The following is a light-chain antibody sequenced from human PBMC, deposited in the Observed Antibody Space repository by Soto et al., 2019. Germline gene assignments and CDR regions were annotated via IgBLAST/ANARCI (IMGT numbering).Light chain of an antibody. CDR1: QSVSSSY. Sequence: EIVLTQSPGTLSLSPGERATLSCRASQSVSSSYLAWYQQTPGQAPRLLIYGASSRATGIPDRFSGSGSGTDFTLTISRLEPEDLAVYYCQQYGSSPYTFGQGTKLEIK. V-gene: IGKV3-20*01. CDR3: QQYGSSPYT. J-gene: IGKJ2*01. CDR2: GAS.